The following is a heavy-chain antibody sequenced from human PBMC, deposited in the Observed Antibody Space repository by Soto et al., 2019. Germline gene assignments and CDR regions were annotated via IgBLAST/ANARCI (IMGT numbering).Heavy chain of an antibody. Sequence: SGPTLVNPTQTLTLTCTFSGFSLSTSGMRVSWIRQPPGKALEWLARIDWDDDKFYNTSLKTRLTISKDSSKNQVVLTMTNMDPVDTATYYCARMFHCSGGTCQFDYWGQGALVTVST. J-gene: IGHJ4*02. CDR1: GFSLSTSGMR. D-gene: IGHD2-15*01. CDR3: ARMFHCSGGTCQFDY. V-gene: IGHV2-70*04. CDR2: IDWDDDK.